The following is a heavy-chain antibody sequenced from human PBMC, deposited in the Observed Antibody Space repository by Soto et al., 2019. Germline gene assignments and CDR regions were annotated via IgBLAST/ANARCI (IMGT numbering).Heavy chain of an antibody. V-gene: IGHV1-24*01. CDR2: FDPEDGET. Sequence: ASVKVSCKVSGYTLTELSMHWVRQAPGKGLEWMGGFDPEDGETIYAQKFQGRVTMTEDTSTDTAYMELSSLRSEDTAVYYCATVRIAPSSAWLPESFAPWGQATLLTVSS. D-gene: IGHD6-19*01. CDR3: ATVRIAPSSAWLPESFAP. CDR1: GYTLTELS. J-gene: IGHJ5*02.